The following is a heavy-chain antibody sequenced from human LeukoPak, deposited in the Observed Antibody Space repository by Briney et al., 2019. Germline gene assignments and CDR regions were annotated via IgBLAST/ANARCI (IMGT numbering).Heavy chain of an antibody. J-gene: IGHJ6*03. V-gene: IGHV1-2*02. D-gene: IGHD6-19*01. CDR3: ARDSGWLAPGDYYYMDV. CDR1: GYTFTGYY. Sequence: ASVKVSCKASGYTFTGYYMHWVRQAPGQGLEWMGWINPNSGGTNYAQKFQGRVTMTRDTSISTAYMELSRLRSDDTAVYYCARDSGWLAPGDYYYMDVWGNGTTVTVSS. CDR2: INPNSGGT.